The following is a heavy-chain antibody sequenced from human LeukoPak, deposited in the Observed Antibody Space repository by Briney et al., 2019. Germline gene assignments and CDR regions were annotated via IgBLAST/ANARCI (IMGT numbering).Heavy chain of an antibody. CDR2: AGTATDT. V-gene: IGHV3-23*01. CDR3: AKEGSRRRFDFDS. CDR1: GFTFSNFA. Sequence: PGRSLRLSCAASGFTFSNFAMSWFRQAPGRGLEWVSAAGTATDTSYADSVKGRFTISRDNSKNTLYLQMNSLGAEDTAVYYCAKEGSRRRFDFDSWGRGTLVTVSS. J-gene: IGHJ4*02. D-gene: IGHD3-16*01.